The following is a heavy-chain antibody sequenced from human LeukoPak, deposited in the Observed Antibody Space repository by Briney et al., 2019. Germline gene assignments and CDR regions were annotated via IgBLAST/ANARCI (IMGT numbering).Heavy chain of an antibody. V-gene: IGHV3-21*01. CDR3: VLLVVGTVRVG. D-gene: IGHD2-15*01. CDR1: GFTFSSYS. J-gene: IGHJ4*02. Sequence: PGGSLRLSCAASGFTFSSYSMNWVRQPPGRGLEWVSSISSSSSYIYYADSVKGRFTISRDNAKNSLYLQMNSLRAEDTAVYYCVLLVVGTVRVGWGQGTLVTVSS. CDR2: ISSSSSYI.